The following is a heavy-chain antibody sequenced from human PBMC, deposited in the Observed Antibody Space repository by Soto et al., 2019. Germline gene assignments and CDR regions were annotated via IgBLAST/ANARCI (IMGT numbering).Heavy chain of an antibody. CDR3: ARDFRDSCRGTSCIYFDY. J-gene: IGHJ4*02. D-gene: IGHD2-2*01. CDR2: ISANSGDT. Sequence: QVQLVQSGAEVKEPGASVRVSCKASGYTFTSYGFSWVRQAPGQGLEWVAWISANSGDTNSAQKFQGRVTLTTDTSKRTAYMDLRSLTSDDTAVYYCARDFRDSCRGTSCIYFDYWGQGTLVTVSS. CDR1: GYTFTSYG. V-gene: IGHV1-18*01.